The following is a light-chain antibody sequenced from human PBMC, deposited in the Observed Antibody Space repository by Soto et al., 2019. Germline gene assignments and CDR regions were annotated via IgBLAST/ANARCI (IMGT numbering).Light chain of an antibody. V-gene: IGLV3-21*02. J-gene: IGLJ3*02. Sequence: SYELTQPPSVSVAPGQTARIPCGGNNIGIKSVHWFQQKPGQAPMLVLYDDNARPSGIPERFSGSNSRNTAALTISRVEDGDEADYFCQVWDSSSNYVVFGGGTKLTVL. CDR2: DDN. CDR1: NIGIKS. CDR3: QVWDSSSNYVV.